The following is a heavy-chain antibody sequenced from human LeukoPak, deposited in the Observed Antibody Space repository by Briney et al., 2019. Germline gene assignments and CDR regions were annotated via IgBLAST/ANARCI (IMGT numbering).Heavy chain of an antibody. CDR1: GYTFTTYG. V-gene: IGHV1-18*01. D-gene: IGHD5-24*01. CDR2: ISPSTGNT. CDR3: ARVCKWDVYNTRGDPTDF. J-gene: IGHJ4*02. Sequence: GASVKVSCKSSGYTFTTYGINWVRQAPGQGLEWMGWISPSTGNTRYAQKVQGRVTMTTDTSTSSAYMELRSLTSDDTAIYYCARVCKWDVYNTRGDPTDFWGQGTLVTVSS.